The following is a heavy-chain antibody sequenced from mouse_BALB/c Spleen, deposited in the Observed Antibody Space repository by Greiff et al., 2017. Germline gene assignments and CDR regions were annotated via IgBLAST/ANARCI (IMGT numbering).Heavy chain of an antibody. CDR3: AGDGSRAMDY. V-gene: IGHV1-39*01. CDR1: GYSFTGYN. D-gene: IGHD3-3*01. J-gene: IGHJ4*01. Sequence: VQLKESGPELVKPGASVKISCKASGYSFTGYNMNWVKQSNGKSLEWIGNIDPYYGGTSYNQKFKGKATLTVDKSSSTAYMQLKSLTSEDYAVYYCAGDGSRAMDYWGQGTSVTVSS. CDR2: IDPYYGGT.